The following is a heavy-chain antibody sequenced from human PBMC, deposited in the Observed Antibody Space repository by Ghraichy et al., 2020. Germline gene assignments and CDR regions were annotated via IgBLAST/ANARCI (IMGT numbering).Heavy chain of an antibody. D-gene: IGHD6-19*01. CDR1: GFTFSSYA. V-gene: IGHV3-23*01. CDR3: AKDVYSSGWYGGSNFDY. CDR2: ISGSGGST. J-gene: IGHJ4*02. Sequence: GESLNISCAASGFTFSSYAMSWVRQAPGKGLEWVSAISGSGGSTYYADSVKGRFTISRDNSKNTLYLQMNSLRAEDTAVYYCAKDVYSSGWYGGSNFDYWGQGTLVTVSS.